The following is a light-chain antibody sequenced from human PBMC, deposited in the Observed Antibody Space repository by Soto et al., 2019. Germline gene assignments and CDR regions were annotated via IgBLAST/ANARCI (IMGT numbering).Light chain of an antibody. CDR2: GNN. CDR1: SSNIRAGYD. CDR3: QSYDGSLRGSV. J-gene: IGLJ1*01. V-gene: IGLV1-40*01. Sequence: QSVLTQPPSVSGAPGQRVTISCTGSSSNIRAGYDVHWYQQLPGTAPKLLIYGNNNRPSGVPDRFSGSKSGTSASLAITGLQAEDEADYYCQSYDGSLRGSVFGSGTKVTVL.